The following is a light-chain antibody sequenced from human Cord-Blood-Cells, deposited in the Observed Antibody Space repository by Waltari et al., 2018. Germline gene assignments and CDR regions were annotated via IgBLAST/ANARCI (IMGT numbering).Light chain of an antibody. J-gene: IGKJ2*01. CDR1: QSLRHSNGYNY. CDR2: LGS. V-gene: IGKV2-28*01. CDR3: MQALQTPYT. Sequence: DVVMTQSPLSLPVTPGGTSTIPCRSSQSLRHSNGYNYLLGYLQKPGQSQQLLIYLGSNRASGVPDRFSGSGSGTDFTLKISRVEAEDVGVYYCMQALQTPYTFGQGTKLEIK.